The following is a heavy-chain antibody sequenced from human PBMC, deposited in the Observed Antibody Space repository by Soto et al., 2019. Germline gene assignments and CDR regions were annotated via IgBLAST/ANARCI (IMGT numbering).Heavy chain of an antibody. Sequence: SETLSLTCAVYGGSFSGYYWSGIRQPPGKGLEWIGEINHSGSTNYNPSLKSRVTISVDTSKNQFSLKLSSVTAADTAVYYCALVMITFGGVIADDYWGQGTLVTVSS. CDR3: ALVMITFGGVIADDY. CDR2: INHSGST. CDR1: GGSFSGYY. J-gene: IGHJ4*02. V-gene: IGHV4-34*01. D-gene: IGHD3-16*02.